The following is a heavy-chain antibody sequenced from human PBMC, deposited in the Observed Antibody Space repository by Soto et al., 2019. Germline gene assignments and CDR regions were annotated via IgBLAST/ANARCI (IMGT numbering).Heavy chain of an antibody. D-gene: IGHD7-27*01. CDR2: MSPKTGNT. CDR1: GYTFTTYD. J-gene: IGHJ4*02. V-gene: IGHV1-8*01. CDR3: GRRPPNCGFAL. Sequence: QVQLVQSGAEVKKPGASVKVSCKASGYTFTTYDINWVRQATGQGLEWIGWMSPKTGNTGYAQNFQGRVTMTRNPSLSTAYLELSSLTSEEAAVYYCGRRPPNCGFALWGKGTLVPASS.